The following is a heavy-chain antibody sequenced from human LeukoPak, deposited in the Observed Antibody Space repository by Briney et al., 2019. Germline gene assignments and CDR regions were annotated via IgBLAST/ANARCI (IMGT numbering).Heavy chain of an antibody. Sequence: GGSLRLSCAASGFTFSSYGMHWVRQAPGKGLEWVAFIRYDGSNKYYADSVKGRFTISRDNSKNTLYLQMNSLRAEDTAVYYCAKEYSQVRTYSSSWFDYWGQGTLVTVFS. J-gene: IGHJ4*02. CDR2: IRYDGSNK. CDR1: GFTFSSYG. CDR3: AKEYSQVRTYSSSWFDY. V-gene: IGHV3-30*02. D-gene: IGHD6-13*01.